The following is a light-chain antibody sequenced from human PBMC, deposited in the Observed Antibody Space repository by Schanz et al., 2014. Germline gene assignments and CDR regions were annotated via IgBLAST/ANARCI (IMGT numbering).Light chain of an antibody. CDR1: TRDVANHNI. V-gene: IGLV2-14*02. Sequence: QSALAQPASVSGSPGQSITISCTGTTRDVANHNIVSWYQQHPGKAPKLMIYDDIKRPSGVSIRFSGSKSGNTASLTISGLQPEDEADYYCISYTSSRTKGVFGGGTKLTVL. CDR3: ISYTSSRTKGV. CDR2: DDI. J-gene: IGLJ3*02.